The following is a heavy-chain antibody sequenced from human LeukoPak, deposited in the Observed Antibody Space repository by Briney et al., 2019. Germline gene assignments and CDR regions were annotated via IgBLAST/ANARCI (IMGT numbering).Heavy chain of an antibody. Sequence: SETLSLTCTVSGGSISSYYWSWIRQPPGKGLEWIGYIYYSGSTNYNPSLKSRVTISVDTSKNQFSLKLSSVTAADTAVYYCARGYCSGGSCRIDYWGQGTLVTVSS. D-gene: IGHD2-15*01. J-gene: IGHJ4*02. CDR1: GGSISSYY. CDR2: IYYSGST. CDR3: ARGYCSGGSCRIDY. V-gene: IGHV4-59*01.